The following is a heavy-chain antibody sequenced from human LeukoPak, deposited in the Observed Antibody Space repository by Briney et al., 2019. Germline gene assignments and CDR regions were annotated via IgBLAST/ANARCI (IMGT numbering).Heavy chain of an antibody. CDR3: AGSKAIGGFLGRDESRRYNWFDP. J-gene: IGHJ5*02. V-gene: IGHV4-59*01. CDR2: LYYSGST. CDR1: GGSISSYY. Sequence: PSQTLSLTCTVSGGSISSYYWSWIRQPPGKGLEWIGQLYYSGSTNYNPSLKSRVTISVDTSKKQFSLKLNSVTAADTAVYYCAGSKAIGGFLGRDESRRYNWFDPWGQGTLVTVSS. D-gene: IGHD3-10*01.